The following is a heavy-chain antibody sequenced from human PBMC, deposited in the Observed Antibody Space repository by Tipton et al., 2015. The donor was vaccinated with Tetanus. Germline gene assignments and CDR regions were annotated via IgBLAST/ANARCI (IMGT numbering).Heavy chain of an antibody. CDR3: ARGATVTTAHYLYGMDV. CDR2: INPSGGST. V-gene: IGHV1-46*01. CDR1: GYTFTSYY. J-gene: IGHJ6*02. D-gene: IGHD4-11*01. Sequence: QSGAEVKKPGASVEVSCKASGYTFTSYYMHWVRQAPGQGLEWMGIINPSGGSTSYAQKFQGRVTMTRDTSTGTVYMELSSLRSEGTAVYFWARGATVTTAHYLYGMDVWGQGTPVTVSS.